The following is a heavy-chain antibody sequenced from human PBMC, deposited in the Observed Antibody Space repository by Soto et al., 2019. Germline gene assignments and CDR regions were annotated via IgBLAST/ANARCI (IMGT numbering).Heavy chain of an antibody. V-gene: IGHV4-59*01. J-gene: IGHJ6*02. D-gene: IGHD3-16*01. CDR1: GGSRSSYY. CDR3: ARHQRIGGLDV. CDR2: IYDSGSI. Sequence: SEALSLTCNVSGGSRSSYYWSWSRQPPGKGLEWIGYIYDSGSINHNPSLTSRLTISVDKSKNQFSLMLSSVTAADTAVYYCARHQRIGGLDVWGQGSTVSVSS.